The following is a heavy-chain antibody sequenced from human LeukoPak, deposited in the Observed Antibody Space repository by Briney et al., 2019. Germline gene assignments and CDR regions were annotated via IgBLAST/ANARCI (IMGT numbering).Heavy chain of an antibody. D-gene: IGHD4-17*01. CDR1: GGSLSNYY. V-gene: IGHV4-34*01. Sequence: SETLSLTCTVAGGSLSNYYWSWIRQTPGKVLEWLGQINQSGRTNYNPSLKSRVTLSVDTSKNQFSLKLTSVTAADTAVYFCARDSSGDYVFTYWGQGTLVTVSS. CDR3: ARDSSGDYVFTY. CDR2: INQSGRT. J-gene: IGHJ4*02.